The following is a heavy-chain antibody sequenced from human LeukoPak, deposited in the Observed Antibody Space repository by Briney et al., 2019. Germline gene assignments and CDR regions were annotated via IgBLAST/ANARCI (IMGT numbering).Heavy chain of an antibody. CDR2: ISAYNGNT. D-gene: IGHD4-17*01. V-gene: IGHV1-18*01. J-gene: IGHJ5*02. CDR3: ARTLMALDGELGWFDP. Sequence: EASVKVSCKASGYTFTSYGISWVRQAPGQGLEWMGWISAYNGNTNYAQKLQGRVTMTTDTSTSTAYMELRSLRSDDTAVYYCARTLMALDGELGWFDPWGQGTLVTVSS. CDR1: GYTFTSYG.